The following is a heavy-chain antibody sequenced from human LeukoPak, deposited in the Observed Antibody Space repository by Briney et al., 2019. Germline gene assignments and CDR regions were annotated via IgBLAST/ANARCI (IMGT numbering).Heavy chain of an antibody. D-gene: IGHD1-26*01. V-gene: IGHV4-38-2*02. Sequence: PSETPSPTCAVSGYSISSGYYWGWIRQPPGKGLEWIGSIYHSGSTYYNPSLKSRVTISVDTSKNQFSLKLSSVTAADTAVYYCARDGGIVGATTFDYWGQGTMVTVSS. CDR2: IYHSGST. CDR1: GYSISSGYY. J-gene: IGHJ4*02. CDR3: ARDGGIVGATTFDY.